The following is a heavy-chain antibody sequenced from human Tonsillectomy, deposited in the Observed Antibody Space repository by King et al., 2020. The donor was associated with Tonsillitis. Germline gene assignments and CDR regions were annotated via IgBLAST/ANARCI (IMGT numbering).Heavy chain of an antibody. Sequence: VQLQESGPGLVKPSETLSLTCTVSGGSISSYYWSWIRQPPGKVLEWIGYIYYSGSTTSNPSLMSRVTISVDTSKNQFSLKLSSVTAADTAVYYCARGQEGAFDSWGQGTMVTVSS. V-gene: IGHV4-59*01. CDR3: ARGQEGAFDS. J-gene: IGHJ3*02. CDR1: GGSISSYY. CDR2: IYYSGST.